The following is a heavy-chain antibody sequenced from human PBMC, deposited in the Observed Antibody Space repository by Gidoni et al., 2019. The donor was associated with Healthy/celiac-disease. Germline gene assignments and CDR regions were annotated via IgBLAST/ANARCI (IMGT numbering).Heavy chain of an antibody. CDR1: EVNFSRYG. V-gene: IGHV3-74*01. Sequence: EVQLVESGGGLVKPGGSLRLSCAASEVNFSRYGMHWVRQAPGRGLVWVSRIKSDGSSTSYADSVKCRFTISRDNAKNTLYLQMNSLRAEDTAVYYCARDPLFRQSAYNWFDPWGQGTLVTVSS. J-gene: IGHJ5*02. CDR3: ARDPLFRQSAYNWFDP. CDR2: IKSDGSST. D-gene: IGHD3-10*02.